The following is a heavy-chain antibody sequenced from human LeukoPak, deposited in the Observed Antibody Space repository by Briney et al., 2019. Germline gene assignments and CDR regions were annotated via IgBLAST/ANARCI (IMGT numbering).Heavy chain of an antibody. CDR1: GGTFSSYA. CDR2: ISAYNGNT. CDR3: ARDQAATNTQVRFCLD. J-gene: IGHJ4*02. V-gene: IGHV1-18*01. Sequence: AASVKVSCKASGGTFSSYAISWVRQAPGQGLEWMGWISAYNGNTNFAQKLQGRVTMTTDTSTSTAYMDLRSLRSDDTAVYYCARDQAATNTQVRFCLDWGQGTLVTVSS. D-gene: IGHD3-9*01.